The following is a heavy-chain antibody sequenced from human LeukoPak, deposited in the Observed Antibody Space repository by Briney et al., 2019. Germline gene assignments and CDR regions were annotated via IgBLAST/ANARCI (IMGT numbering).Heavy chain of an antibody. D-gene: IGHD1-14*01. Sequence: ASVKVSCKASGYTFTSYDINWVRQATGQGLEWMGWINPNSGGTNYAQKFQGRVTMTRDTSISTAYMELSRLRSDDTAEYYCARGAVYEYYYYYMDVWGKGTTVTVSS. CDR2: INPNSGGT. CDR1: GYTFTSYD. CDR3: ARGAVYEYYYYYMDV. J-gene: IGHJ6*03. V-gene: IGHV1-2*02.